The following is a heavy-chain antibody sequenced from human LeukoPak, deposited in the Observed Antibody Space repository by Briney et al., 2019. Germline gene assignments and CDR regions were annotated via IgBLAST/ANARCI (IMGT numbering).Heavy chain of an antibody. Sequence: PWGSLRLSCAASGFTFTNFWMNWVRQTPGKGLMWVSRIQTDGSTRYAESVKGRFTISRDNAKNTVYLQMNTLSAEDTAIYYCARGLHWNDFNWFDSWGQGTLVTVSS. CDR1: GFTFTNFW. V-gene: IGHV3-74*01. CDR3: ARGLHWNDFNWFDS. J-gene: IGHJ5*01. CDR2: IQTDGST. D-gene: IGHD1-1*01.